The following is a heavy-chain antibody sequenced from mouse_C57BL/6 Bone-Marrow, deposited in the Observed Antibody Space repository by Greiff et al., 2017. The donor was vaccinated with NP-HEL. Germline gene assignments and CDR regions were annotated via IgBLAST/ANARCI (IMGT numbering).Heavy chain of an antibody. Sequence: EVKRVESGGGLVQPGGSLKLSCAASGFTFSNYSMSWVRQTPEKRLEWVASISNGGGSTYYPDNVKGRFTISRDNAKNTLYLQMSHLKSEDTAMYYCARSDDCSEDYFDYWGQGTTLTVSS. CDR2: ISNGGGST. V-gene: IGHV5-12*01. CDR3: ARSDDCSEDYFDY. D-gene: IGHD6-1*01. CDR1: GFTFSNYS. J-gene: IGHJ2*01.